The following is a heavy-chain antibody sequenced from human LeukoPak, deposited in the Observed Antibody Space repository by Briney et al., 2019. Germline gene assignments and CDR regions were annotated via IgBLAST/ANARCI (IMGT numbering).Heavy chain of an antibody. V-gene: IGHV4-39*01. CDR3: ARLSNQDYGDYYFDY. Sequence: SETLSLTCTVSGGSISSSSYYWGWIRQPPGKGLEWIGSIYYSGSTYYNPSLKSRVTISVDTSKNQFSLKLSSVTAADKAVYYCARLSNQDYGDYYFDYWGQGTLVTVSS. CDR1: GGSISSSSYY. J-gene: IGHJ4*02. CDR2: IYYSGST. D-gene: IGHD4-17*01.